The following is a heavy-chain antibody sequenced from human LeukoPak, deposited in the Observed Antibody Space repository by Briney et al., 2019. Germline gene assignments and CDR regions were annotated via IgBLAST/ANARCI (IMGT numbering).Heavy chain of an antibody. Sequence: GASVKVSCKASGYTFTSYGISWVRQAPVQGLERMGWISAYNGNTNYAQKLQGRVTMTTDTSTSTAYMELRSLRSNDTAVYYCARDGSSGWYVDLDYWGQGTLVTVSS. D-gene: IGHD6-19*01. J-gene: IGHJ4*02. CDR3: ARDGSSGWYVDLDY. V-gene: IGHV1-18*01. CDR1: GYTFTSYG. CDR2: ISAYNGNT.